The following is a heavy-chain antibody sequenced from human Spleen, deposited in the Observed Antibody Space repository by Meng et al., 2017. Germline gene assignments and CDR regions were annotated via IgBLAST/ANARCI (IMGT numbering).Heavy chain of an antibody. D-gene: IGHD2/OR15-2a*01. J-gene: IGHJ4*02. CDR1: GYTSSNYG. Sequence: QEKQVESGGGVGQPGRPRRLSCAASGYTSSNYGMYWVRQAPVEGLEWVAVIYYYGSRKYYPDSVKDRFTISRDNSKNTLYLQMNSLRVEDTAVYYCAKTNTGSFDYWGQGTLVTVSS. CDR2: IYYYGSRK. CDR3: AKTNTGSFDY. V-gene: IGHV3-33*06.